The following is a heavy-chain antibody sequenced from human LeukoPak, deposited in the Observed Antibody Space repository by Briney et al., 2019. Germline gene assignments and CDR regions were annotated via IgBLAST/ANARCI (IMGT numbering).Heavy chain of an antibody. CDR3: AGTYDYVWGSYRYDY. J-gene: IGHJ4*02. Sequence: SETLSLTCTVSGGSISSYYWSWIRQPPGKGLEWIGYIYYSGSTNYNPSLKSRVTISADTSKNQFSLKLSSVTAADTAVYYCAGTYDYVWGSYRYDYWGQGTLVTVSS. CDR2: IYYSGST. D-gene: IGHD3-16*02. CDR1: GGSISSYY. V-gene: IGHV4-59*01.